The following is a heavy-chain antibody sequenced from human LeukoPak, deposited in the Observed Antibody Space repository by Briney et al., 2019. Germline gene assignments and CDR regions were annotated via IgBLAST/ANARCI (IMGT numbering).Heavy chain of an antibody. CDR1: GFTFSAYY. CDR3: ARSIGSYYTMDV. D-gene: IGHD3-22*01. CDR2: ISGSGSDF. Sequence: GRSLRLSCVACGFTFSAYYMTWIRPDPGRGQESDSYISGSGSDFYYADSVKGRFTISRDNAKNSLYLQMNSLRAEDTAVYYCARSIGSYYTMDVWGQGTTVTVSS. J-gene: IGHJ6*02. V-gene: IGHV3-11*01.